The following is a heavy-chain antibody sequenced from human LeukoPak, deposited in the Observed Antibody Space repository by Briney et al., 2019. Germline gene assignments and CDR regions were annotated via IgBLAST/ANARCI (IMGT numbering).Heavy chain of an antibody. Sequence: PGGSRRLSCVGSGFTFNTYALTWVRQAPGKGLEWLSLVNRGGATYYADSVRGRFTISRDNSKNTLYLQMSSLRAEDTAVYICATDGGDVSLNYWGQGSLVTVSS. D-gene: IGHD2-21*02. J-gene: IGHJ4*02. CDR2: VNRGGAT. CDR1: GFTFNTYA. V-gene: IGHV3-23*01. CDR3: ATDGGDVSLNY.